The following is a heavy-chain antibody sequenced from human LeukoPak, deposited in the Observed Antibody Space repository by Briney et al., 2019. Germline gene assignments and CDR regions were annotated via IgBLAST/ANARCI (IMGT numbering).Heavy chain of an antibody. V-gene: IGHV3-7*01. J-gene: IGHJ5*02. CDR3: ARDPGSGGSNH. CDR1: GFTFSSYW. Sequence: PGGSLRLSCAASGFTFSSYWMSWVRQAPGKGLEWVANIKKDGSEKYYVDSVKGRFTISRDNAKTSLYLQMNSLRAEDTAVYYCARDPGSGGSNHWGQGTLVTVSS. D-gene: IGHD2-15*01. CDR2: IKKDGSEK.